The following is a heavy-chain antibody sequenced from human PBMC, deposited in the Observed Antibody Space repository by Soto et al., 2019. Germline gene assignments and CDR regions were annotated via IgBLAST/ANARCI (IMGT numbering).Heavy chain of an antibody. V-gene: IGHV1-8*01. CDR1: GYTFTSYD. CDR2: MNPNSGNT. J-gene: IGHJ6*02. D-gene: IGHD3-9*01. Sequence: QVQLVQSGAEVKKPGASVKVSCKASGYTFTSYDINWVRQSTGQGIEWLGWMNPNSGNTGYAQKFQGRVTMTRNTSIGTAYMELSSLRSEDTAVYYCARALRYFDWFEPMDVWGQGTTVAVSS. CDR3: ARALRYFDWFEPMDV.